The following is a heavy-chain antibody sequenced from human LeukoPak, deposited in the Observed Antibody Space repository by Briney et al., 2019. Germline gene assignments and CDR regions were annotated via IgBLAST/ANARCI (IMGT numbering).Heavy chain of an antibody. V-gene: IGHV1-18*01. CDR2: ISAYNGNT. J-gene: IGHJ4*02. D-gene: IGHD3-22*01. CDR3: ARPYYDSSAPPYDY. Sequence: GASVKVSCKASGYTFTSYGISSVRQAPGQGLEWMGWISAYNGNTNYAQKLQGRVTMTTDTSTSTAYMELRSLRSDDTAVYYCARPYYDSSAPPYDYWDQGTLVTVSS. CDR1: GYTFTSYG.